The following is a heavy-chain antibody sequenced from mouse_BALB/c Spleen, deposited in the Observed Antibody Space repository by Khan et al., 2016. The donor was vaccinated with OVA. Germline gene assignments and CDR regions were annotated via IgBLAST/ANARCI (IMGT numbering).Heavy chain of an antibody. CDR3: VRSRVSNIY. CDR1: GFNIQDSF. V-gene: IGHV14-3*02. J-gene: IGHJ3*01. Sequence: VQLQQSGAELVKPGASVKLSCTASGFNIQDSFMHWVKQRPEQGLEWIGRFDRASGNSQYDPKFRGKATIIADTSSNTAYLQLSSLTSEDTAVYYCVRSRVSNIYWGQGTLVTVSA. CDR2: FDRASGNS. D-gene: IGHD2-5*01.